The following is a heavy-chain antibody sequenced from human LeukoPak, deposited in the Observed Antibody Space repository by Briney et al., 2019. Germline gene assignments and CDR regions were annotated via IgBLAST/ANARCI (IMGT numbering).Heavy chain of an antibody. J-gene: IGHJ4*02. CDR2: ISGSGGST. CDR1: GFTFSSYA. D-gene: IGHD6-19*01. V-gene: IGHV3-23*01. Sequence: PGGSLRLSCAASGFTFSSYAMSWVRQAPGKGLEWVSAISGSGGSTYYADSVKGRFTISRDNSKNTLYLQMNSLRAEDTAVYYCAKKRGSLPSGWYGYYFDYWGQGTLVTVSS. CDR3: AKKRGSLPSGWYGYYFDY.